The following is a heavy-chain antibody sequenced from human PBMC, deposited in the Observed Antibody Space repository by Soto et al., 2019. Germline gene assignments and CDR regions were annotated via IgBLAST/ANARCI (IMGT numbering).Heavy chain of an antibody. V-gene: IGHV1-18*01. CDR2: ISAYNGNT. CDR3: ARDSPPVDY. Sequence: QVQLVQSGAEVKKPGSSVKVSCKASGYTFSSYGISWVLQAPGQELEWMGRISAYNGNTKYAQKIQGGVTMTTDTSTSTAYMEPRRLRSDDTVVYYCARDSPPVDYWGQGTLVTVS. CDR1: GYTFSSYG. J-gene: IGHJ4*02.